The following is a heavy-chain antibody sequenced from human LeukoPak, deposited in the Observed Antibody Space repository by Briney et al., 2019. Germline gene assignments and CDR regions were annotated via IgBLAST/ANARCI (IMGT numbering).Heavy chain of an antibody. CDR3: ARVSGYYYYCMDV. CDR2: ISSSGSTI. J-gene: IGHJ6*03. CDR1: GFTFSSYE. V-gene: IGHV3-48*03. Sequence: PGGSLRLSCAASGFTFSSYEMNWVRQAPGKGLEWVSYISSSGSTIYYADSVKGRFTISRDNAKNSLYLQMNSLRAEDTAVYYCARVSGYYYYCMDVWGKGATVTISS.